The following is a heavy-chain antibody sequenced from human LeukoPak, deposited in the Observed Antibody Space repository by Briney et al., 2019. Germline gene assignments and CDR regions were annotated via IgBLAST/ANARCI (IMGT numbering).Heavy chain of an antibody. Sequence: ASVKVSCKASGYTITNNYMHWVRQAPGQGLEWMGWINPNSGGTNYAQKFQGRVTMTRDTSISTAYMELSRLRSDDTAVYYCAGDQATEGSGWYGIPDYWGQGTLVTVSS. J-gene: IGHJ4*02. CDR3: AGDQATEGSGWYGIPDY. V-gene: IGHV1-2*02. CDR2: INPNSGGT. D-gene: IGHD6-19*01. CDR1: GYTITNNY.